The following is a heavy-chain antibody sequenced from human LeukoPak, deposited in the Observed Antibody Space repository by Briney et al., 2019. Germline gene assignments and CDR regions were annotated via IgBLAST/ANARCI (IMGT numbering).Heavy chain of an antibody. CDR1: GGSISTSAFY. CDR2: IYDSGNE. J-gene: IGHJ6*03. V-gene: IGHV4-39*01. CDR3: ARQISDYYYYYMDV. Sequence: PSETLSLTCTVSGGSISTSAFYWGWLRQPPGMGREWVGSIYDSGNEFYNPSLKSRVTISADTSKNQFSLTLNSVTAADTAMYYCARQISDYYYYYMDVWGEGITVTVSS. D-gene: IGHD2/OR15-2a*01.